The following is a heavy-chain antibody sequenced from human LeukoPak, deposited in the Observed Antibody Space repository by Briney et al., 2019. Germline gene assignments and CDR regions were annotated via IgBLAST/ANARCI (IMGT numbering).Heavy chain of an antibody. CDR1: GYTFTGYY. J-gene: IGHJ3*02. CDR3: ARDSEQWLAHDAFDI. CDR2: INPNSGGT. V-gene: IGHV1-2*02. Sequence: ASVKVSCKASGYTFTGYYVHWVRQAPGQGLEWMGWINPNSGGTNYAQKFQGRVTMTRDTSISTAYMELSRLRSDDTAVYYCARDSEQWLAHDAFDIWGQGTMVTVSS. D-gene: IGHD6-19*01.